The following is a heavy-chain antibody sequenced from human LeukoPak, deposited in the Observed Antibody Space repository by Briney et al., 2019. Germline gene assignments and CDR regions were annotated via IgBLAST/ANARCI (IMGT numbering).Heavy chain of an antibody. CDR2: ISSSSSYI. D-gene: IGHD3-10*01. V-gene: IGHV3-21*01. Sequence: GGSLRLSCAASGFTFSSYSMNWVRQAPGKGLEWVSSISSSSSYIYYADSVKGRFTISRDNAKNSLYLRMNSLRAEDTAVYYCARDRARSGAFDIWGQGTMVTVSS. J-gene: IGHJ3*02. CDR1: GFTFSSYS. CDR3: ARDRARSGAFDI.